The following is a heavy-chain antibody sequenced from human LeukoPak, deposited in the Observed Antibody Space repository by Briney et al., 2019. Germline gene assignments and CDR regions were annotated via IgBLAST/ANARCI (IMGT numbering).Heavy chain of an antibody. CDR2: VYYSGPT. D-gene: IGHD1-1*01. V-gene: IGHV4-39*07. CDR3: ARSISGTREPFDY. J-gene: IGHJ4*02. Sequence: SETLSLTCTVPGGSISSSSYYWGWIRQSPGKGLEWIGSVYYSGPTYYNPSLESRVNILIDTSESQFSLRLSSVTAADTAMYFCARSISGTREPFDYWGQGTLVTVSS. CDR1: GGSISSSSYY.